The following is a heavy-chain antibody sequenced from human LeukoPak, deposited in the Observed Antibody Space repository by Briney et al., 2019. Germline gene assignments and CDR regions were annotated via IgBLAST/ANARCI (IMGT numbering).Heavy chain of an antibody. J-gene: IGHJ2*01. CDR3: AKDLGGRPRYWYFDL. Sequence: GGSLRLSCAASGFTFSSYAMHWVRQAPGKGLEWVAVISYDGSNKYYADSVKGRFTISRDNSKNTLYLQMNSLRAEDTAVYYCAKDLGGRPRYWYFDLWGRGTRVTVSS. CDR1: GFTFSSYA. CDR2: ISYDGSNK. V-gene: IGHV3-30-3*01. D-gene: IGHD3-10*01.